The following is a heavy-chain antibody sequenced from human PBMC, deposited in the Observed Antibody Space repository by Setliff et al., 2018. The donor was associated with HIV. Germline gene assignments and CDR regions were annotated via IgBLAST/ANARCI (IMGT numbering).Heavy chain of an antibody. CDR1: GYTFTSYG. CDR3: ARGAYSSIWFSQGLNAFDI. J-gene: IGHJ3*02. CDR2: IIPILGSI. V-gene: IGHV1-18*01. D-gene: IGHD6-13*01. Sequence: ASVKVSCKASGYTFTSYGISWVRQAPGQGLEWMGGIIPILGSIDYAQKFQGRVTMTTDTSTSTAYTELRSLRSDDTAVYYCARGAYSSIWFSQGLNAFDIWGQGTMVTVSS.